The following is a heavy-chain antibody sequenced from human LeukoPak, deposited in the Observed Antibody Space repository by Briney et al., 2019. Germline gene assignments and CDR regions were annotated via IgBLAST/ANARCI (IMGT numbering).Heavy chain of an antibody. CDR3: ARDSDYYGSGTYYYGNWFDS. Sequence: ASVTVSCKASGYTFTTYYMHWVRQAPGQGLEWMGIINPSGGSTSYAQKFQGRVTMTRDTSSGTVYMEVSSLRSEDTAVYYCARDSDYYGSGTYYYGNWFDSWGQGTLVTVSS. D-gene: IGHD3-10*01. CDR1: GYTFTTYY. V-gene: IGHV1-46*01. J-gene: IGHJ5*01. CDR2: INPSGGST.